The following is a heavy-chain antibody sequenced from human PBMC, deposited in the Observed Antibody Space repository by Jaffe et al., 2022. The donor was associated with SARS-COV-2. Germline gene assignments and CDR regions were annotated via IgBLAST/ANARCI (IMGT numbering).Heavy chain of an antibody. CDR1: GFTFDDYA. CDR2: ISWNSGSI. Sequence: EVQLVESGGGLVQPGRSLRLSCAASGFTFDDYAMHWVRQAPGKGLEWVSGISWNSGSIGYADSVKGRFTISRDNAKNSLYLQMNSLRAEDTALYYCAKGRPPYYYDSSGYLGDAFDIWGQGTMVTVSS. D-gene: IGHD3-22*01. V-gene: IGHV3-9*01. J-gene: IGHJ3*02. CDR3: AKGRPPYYYDSSGYLGDAFDI.